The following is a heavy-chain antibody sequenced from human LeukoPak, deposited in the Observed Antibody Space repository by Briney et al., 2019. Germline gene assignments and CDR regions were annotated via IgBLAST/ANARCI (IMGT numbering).Heavy chain of an antibody. CDR1: GYTFTGCY. V-gene: IGHV1-2*02. CDR2: INPNSGGT. Sequence: ASVKVSCKASGYTFTGCYMHWVRQAPGQGLEWMGWINPNSGGTNYAQKFQGRVTMTRDTSISTAYMELSRLRSDDTAVYYCARERGGGWNYVSLPDYWGQGTLVTVSS. CDR3: ARERGGGWNYVSLPDY. J-gene: IGHJ4*02. D-gene: IGHD1-7*01.